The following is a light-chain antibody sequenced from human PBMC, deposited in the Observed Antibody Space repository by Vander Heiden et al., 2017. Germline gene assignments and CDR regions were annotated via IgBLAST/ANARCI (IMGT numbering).Light chain of an antibody. CDR2: DAS. CDR1: QSISSW. V-gene: IGKV1-5*01. CDR3: QQYNSYLYT. Sequence: DIQLTHSPSTLSASVGYRVTISGRASQSISSWLAWYQQKPGKAPKLLIYDASSLESGVPSRFSGSGSGTEFTLTISSLQPDDFATYYCQQYNSYLYTFGQGTKLEIK. J-gene: IGKJ2*01.